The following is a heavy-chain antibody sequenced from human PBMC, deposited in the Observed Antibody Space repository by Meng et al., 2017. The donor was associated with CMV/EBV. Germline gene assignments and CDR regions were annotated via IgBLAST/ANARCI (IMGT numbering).Heavy chain of an antibody. D-gene: IGHD2-2*01. V-gene: IGHV1-18*01. Sequence: ASVKVSCKASGYTFTSYGISWVRQAPGQGLEWMGWISAYNGNTNYAQKLQGRVTMTTDTSTSTAYMELRSLRSDDTAVYYCARYRETDYCSSTSCPPYYYYYGMDVWGQGTTVTVSS. J-gene: IGHJ6*02. CDR1: GYTFTSYG. CDR2: ISAYNGNT. CDR3: ARYRETDYCSSTSCPPYYYYYGMDV.